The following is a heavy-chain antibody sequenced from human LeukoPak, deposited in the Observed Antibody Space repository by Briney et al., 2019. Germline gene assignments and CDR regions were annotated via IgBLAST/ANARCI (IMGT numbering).Heavy chain of an antibody. V-gene: IGHV4-61*02. CDR1: GGSISSGSYY. CDR3: ARRRVLTGSSRGDAFDI. D-gene: IGHD3-9*01. Sequence: SETLSLTCTVSGGSISSGSYYWSWIRQPAGKGLEWIGRIYTSGSTNYNPSLKSRVTISIDTLKKHFSLKLSSVSAADTAVYYCARRRVLTGSSRGDAFDIWGQGTVVTVSS. CDR2: IYTSGST. J-gene: IGHJ3*02.